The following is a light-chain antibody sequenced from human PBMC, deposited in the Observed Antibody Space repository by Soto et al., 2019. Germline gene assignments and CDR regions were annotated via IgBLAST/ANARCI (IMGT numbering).Light chain of an antibody. CDR3: QQYGSSPTT. Sequence: EIVLTQSPGTLSLSPGERATLSCRASQSVGSSYLAWYQQKPGQAPRVLVYGASSRATGIPDRFSGSGSGTDFTLTISRLEPEDFAVYYCQQYGSSPTTFGQGTKVDNK. J-gene: IGKJ1*01. CDR1: QSVGSSY. V-gene: IGKV3-20*01. CDR2: GAS.